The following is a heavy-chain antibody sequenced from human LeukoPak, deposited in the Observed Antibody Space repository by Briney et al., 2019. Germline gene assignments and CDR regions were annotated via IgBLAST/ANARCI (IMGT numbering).Heavy chain of an antibody. Sequence: GGSLRLSCVASRFAFDDYAMDWVRQPPGKGLEWVSFITWDRITTSYVDSVKGRFTISRDNSKNSLYLQLDSLRVEDSALYYCARSGHYGIDLWGQGTMVTVSS. V-gene: IGHV3-43D*04. CDR1: RFAFDDYA. D-gene: IGHD3-3*01. CDR2: ITWDRITT. CDR3: ARSGHYGIDL. J-gene: IGHJ3*01.